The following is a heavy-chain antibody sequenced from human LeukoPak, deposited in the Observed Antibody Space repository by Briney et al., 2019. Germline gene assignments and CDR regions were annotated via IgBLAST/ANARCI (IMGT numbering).Heavy chain of an antibody. CDR1: GYSFTTYW. CDR3: ARHGLGGSGSYSRY. D-gene: IGHD1-26*01. V-gene: IGHV5-51*01. Sequence: GESLKISCKGSGYSFTTYWIGWVRQMPGKGLEWMGIIYPGDSDTTYSPAFQGQVTISVDKSVNTAHLQWSSLKPSDTAVYYCARHGLGGSGSYSRYWGQGTLVTVSS. J-gene: IGHJ4*02. CDR2: IYPGDSDT.